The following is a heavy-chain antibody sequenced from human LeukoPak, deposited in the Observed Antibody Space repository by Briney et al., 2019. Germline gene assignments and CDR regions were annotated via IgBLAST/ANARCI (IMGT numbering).Heavy chain of an antibody. CDR1: GFIFSNYG. J-gene: IGHJ6*03. V-gene: IGHV3-30*18. CDR3: AKEFNYFNYYHYCMDG. CDR2: ISYDGTNK. Sequence: GGSLRLSCVASGFIFSNYGMHWVRQAPGKGLEWVADISYDGTNKKYVDSVQGRFTISRDNSKNTLNLQMSSLRAEDTAVYYCAKEFNYFNYYHYCMDGWGKGTTVIISS. D-gene: IGHD5-24*01.